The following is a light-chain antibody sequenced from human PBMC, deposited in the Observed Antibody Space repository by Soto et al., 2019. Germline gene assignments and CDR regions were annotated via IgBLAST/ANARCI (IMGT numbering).Light chain of an antibody. CDR3: QQSNITPWT. J-gene: IGKJ1*01. Sequence: DIQMTQSPSSLSASVGDRVTITCRASQSISNNLNWYKQKPGKAPKLLIHTASRLQSGVSSRFSGSGSGTDFTLTISSLQPEDFATYYCQQSNITPWTFGQGTKVEIK. CDR2: TAS. V-gene: IGKV1-39*01. CDR1: QSISNN.